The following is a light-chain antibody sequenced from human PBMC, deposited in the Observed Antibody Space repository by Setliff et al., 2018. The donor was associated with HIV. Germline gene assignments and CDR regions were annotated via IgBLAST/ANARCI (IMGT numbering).Light chain of an antibody. CDR3: CSYAGSYTYVV. J-gene: IGLJ2*01. CDR2: GVS. V-gene: IGLV2-11*01. Sequence: QSALTQPRSVSGSPGQSVTISCTGTSSDVGGYEYVSWYQEHPGKAPKVIIYGVSERPSGVPDRFSGSKSGNTASLTISGLQAEDEADYYCCSYAGSYTYVVFGGGTKVTVL. CDR1: SSDVGGYEY.